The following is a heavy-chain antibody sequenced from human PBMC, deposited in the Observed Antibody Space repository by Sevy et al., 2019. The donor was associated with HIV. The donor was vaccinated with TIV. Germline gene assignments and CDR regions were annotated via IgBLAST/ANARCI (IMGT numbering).Heavy chain of an antibody. J-gene: IGHJ4*02. CDR3: AKDMVDCSGGTCYCGAVSPFES. D-gene: IGHD2-15*01. V-gene: IGHV3-30*18. Sequence: GGSLRLSCAASGFIFNNYDMYWIRQAPGKGLEWVATVSYDGADKDYADIVKGRFTISRDSSRSMLYLQMGSLRPEDTGVYFCAKDMVDCSGGTCYCGAVSPFESWGQGTLVTVSS. CDR1: GFIFNNYD. CDR2: VSYDGADK.